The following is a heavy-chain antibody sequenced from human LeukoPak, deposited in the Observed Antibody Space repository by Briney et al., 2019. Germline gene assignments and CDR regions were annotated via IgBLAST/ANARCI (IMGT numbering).Heavy chain of an antibody. D-gene: IGHD3-22*01. CDR3: ARDGNDYYDSSGYPAY. J-gene: IGHJ4*02. CDR2: IRYDGSKK. V-gene: IGHV3-33*01. CDR1: GFTFSSYG. Sequence: GQCLRLSCTASGFTFSSYGIAWVRQAPGKVLGWVAGIRYDGSKKYYAESVQGRFTMSRDNSKNTLYLQMNSLRAEDTAVYYCARDGNDYYDSSGYPAYWGQGTLVTVSS.